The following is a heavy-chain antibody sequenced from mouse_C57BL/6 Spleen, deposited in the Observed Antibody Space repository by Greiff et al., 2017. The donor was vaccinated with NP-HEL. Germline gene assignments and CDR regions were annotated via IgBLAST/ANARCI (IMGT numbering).Heavy chain of an antibody. J-gene: IGHJ3*01. CDR3: ARSYGYDVKWFAY. D-gene: IGHD2-2*01. CDR1: GYAFSSSW. V-gene: IGHV1-82*01. Sequence: VQLVASGPELVTPGASVKISCKASGYAFSSSWMNWVKQRPGKGLEWIGRIYPGDGDTNYNGKFKGKATLTADKSSSTAYMQLSSLTSEDSAVYFCARSYGYDVKWFAYWGQGTLVTVSA. CDR2: IYPGDGDT.